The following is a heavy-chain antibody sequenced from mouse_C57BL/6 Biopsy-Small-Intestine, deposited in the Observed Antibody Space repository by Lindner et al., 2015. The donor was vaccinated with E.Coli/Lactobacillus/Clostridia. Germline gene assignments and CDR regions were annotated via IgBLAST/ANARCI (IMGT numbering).Heavy chain of an antibody. V-gene: IGHV1-31*01. D-gene: IGHD2-3*01. J-gene: IGHJ2*01. CDR3: ARGGYDGSSHFDY. CDR2: IYPNNGIS. Sequence: VQLQESGPELVKPGASVKISCKASGYSFTDYYMHWVKQSHGNILDWIGFIYPNNGISSYSQKFKGRATLTVDKSSETAYMEFRSLTSEDPAVYYCARGGYDGSSHFDYWGQGTTLTVSS. CDR1: GYSFTDYY.